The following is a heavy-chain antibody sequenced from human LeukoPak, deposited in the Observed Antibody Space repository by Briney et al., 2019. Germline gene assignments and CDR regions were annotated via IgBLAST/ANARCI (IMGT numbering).Heavy chain of an antibody. J-gene: IGHJ3*02. Sequence: GGSLRLSCAASGFTFSSYEMNWVRQAPGKGLEWVSYISSSGSTIYYADSVKGRFTISRDTSKNVVYLQMNSLRVEDTAMYYCARDGQWLRLRGAFDIWGQGTTVTVSS. V-gene: IGHV3-48*03. CDR1: GFTFSSYE. D-gene: IGHD5-12*01. CDR2: ISSSGSTI. CDR3: ARDGQWLRLRGAFDI.